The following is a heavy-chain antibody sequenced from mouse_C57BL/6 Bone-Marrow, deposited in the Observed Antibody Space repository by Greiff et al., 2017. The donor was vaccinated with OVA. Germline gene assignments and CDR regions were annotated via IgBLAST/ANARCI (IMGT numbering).Heavy chain of an antibody. CDR3: ARTHWDGYYCDY. J-gene: IGHJ2*01. V-gene: IGHV5-15*01. D-gene: IGHD4-1*01. CDR2: ISNLAYSI. CDR1: GFTFSDYG. Sequence: EVQLMESGGGLVQPGGSLKLSCAASGFTFSDYGMAWVRQAPRKGPEWVAFISNLAYSIYYPDTVTGRFTISRENAKNTLYLEMSSLRSEDTAMYYCARTHWDGYYCDYWGQGTTPTVSS.